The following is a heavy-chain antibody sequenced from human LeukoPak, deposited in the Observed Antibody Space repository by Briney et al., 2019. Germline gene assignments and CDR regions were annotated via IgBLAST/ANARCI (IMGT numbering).Heavy chain of an antibody. Sequence: SETLSLTCTVSGGSISNYYWSWIRQPPGKGLEWIGYIYHSGSTNHNPSLRSRLTISADTSKNQFSLKLRSVTAADTAVYYCARATYCSNGVCRIYGMDVWGQGTTVTVSS. CDR3: ARATYCSNGVCRIYGMDV. D-gene: IGHD2-8*01. J-gene: IGHJ6*02. V-gene: IGHV4-59*01. CDR1: GGSISNYY. CDR2: IYHSGST.